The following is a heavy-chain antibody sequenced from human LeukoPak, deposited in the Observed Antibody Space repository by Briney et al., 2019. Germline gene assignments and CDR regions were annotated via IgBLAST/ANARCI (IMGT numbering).Heavy chain of an antibody. D-gene: IGHD5-12*01. CDR3: ARTLVAGPYSGDPSFDF. V-gene: IGHV4-38-2*01. Sequence: SENLSLNCVVSDYSISSGYHWGWIRQPPGKGLEWIGTIYHSGRSYYNPSLRSRVIISVDTSKNQFSLKVNSVTAADTAVYYCARTLVAGPYSGDPSFDFWGQGILVTVSS. J-gene: IGHJ4*02. CDR2: IYHSGRS. CDR1: DYSISSGYH.